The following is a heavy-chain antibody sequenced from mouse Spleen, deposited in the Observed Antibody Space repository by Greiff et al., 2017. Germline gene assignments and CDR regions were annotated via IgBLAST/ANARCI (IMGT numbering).Heavy chain of an antibody. D-gene: IGHD1-1*01. CDR1: GYTFTSYW. V-gene: IGHV1-52*01. CDR2: IDPSDSET. Sequence: QVQLQQPGAELVRPGSSVKLSCKASGYTFTSYWMHWVKQRPIQGLEWIGNIDPSDSETHYNQKFKDKATLTVDKSSSTAYMQLSSLTSEDSAVYYCARKGYYYGSSDWYFDVWGAGTTVTVSS. CDR3: ARKGYYYGSSDWYFDV. J-gene: IGHJ1*01.